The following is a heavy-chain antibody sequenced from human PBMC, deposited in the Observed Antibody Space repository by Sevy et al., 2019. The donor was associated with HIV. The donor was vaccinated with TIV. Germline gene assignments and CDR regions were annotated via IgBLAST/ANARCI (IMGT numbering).Heavy chain of an antibody. CDR2: INPNSGGT. V-gene: IGHV1-2*06. Sequence: ASVKVSCKASGYTFTGYYMHWVRQAPGQGLEWMGRINPNSGGTNYAQKFQGRVTMTRDTSISTAYMELSRLGSDDTAVYYCAREFQYGSGGHDAFDIWGQGTMVTVSS. D-gene: IGHD3-10*01. CDR1: GYTFTGYY. CDR3: AREFQYGSGGHDAFDI. J-gene: IGHJ3*02.